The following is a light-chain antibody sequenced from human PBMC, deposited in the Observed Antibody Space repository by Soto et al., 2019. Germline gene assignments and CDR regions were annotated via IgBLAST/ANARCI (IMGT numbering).Light chain of an antibody. Sequence: EIVLTQSPGTLSLSPGERVTLSCRASQSVGSNLAWFQQKPGQAHRLLVYAASTRPTSIAARFSGSGSGTDFILTITSLQSEDSGVFYCQQYYHWPRTFGQGTKVDIK. J-gene: IGKJ1*01. CDR1: QSVGSN. V-gene: IGKV3-15*01. CDR3: QQYYHWPRT. CDR2: AAS.